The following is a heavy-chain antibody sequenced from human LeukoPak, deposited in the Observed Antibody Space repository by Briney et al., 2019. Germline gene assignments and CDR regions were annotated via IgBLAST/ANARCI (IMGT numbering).Heavy chain of an antibody. Sequence: GGSLRLSCAASGFTFTSYEMNWVRQAPGKGLEWVANIKQDGGDKYYVDSVKGRFSISRDNAKSSLFLQMNCLRAEDTAVYYCARLSDRGLGSIDYWGQGTLVTVSS. CDR1: GFTFTSYE. CDR2: IKQDGGDK. J-gene: IGHJ4*02. CDR3: ARLSDRGLGSIDY. V-gene: IGHV3-7*05. D-gene: IGHD3-16*01.